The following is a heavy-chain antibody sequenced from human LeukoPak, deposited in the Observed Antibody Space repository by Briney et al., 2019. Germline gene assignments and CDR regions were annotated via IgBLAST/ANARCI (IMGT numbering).Heavy chain of an antibody. D-gene: IGHD1-26*01. CDR3: ASLGSGSYFNPAAFDI. CDR1: GYTFTGYY. CDR2: INPNSGGT. Sequence: ASVKVSCKASGYTFTGYYMHWVRQAPGQGLEWMGWINPNSGGTNYAQKFQGRVTMTRDTSISTAYMELSRLRSDDTAVYYCASLGSGSYFNPAAFDIWGQGTMVTVSS. V-gene: IGHV1-2*02. J-gene: IGHJ3*02.